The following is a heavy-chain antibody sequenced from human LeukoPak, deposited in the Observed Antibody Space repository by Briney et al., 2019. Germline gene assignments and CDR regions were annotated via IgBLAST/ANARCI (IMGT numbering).Heavy chain of an antibody. CDR3: AKGPLRGTAAAIDY. Sequence: GGSLRLSCTASGFSFNNYGMHWVRQAPGKGLEWVAVISYDGRNIHYPDSVKGRFTISRDISTDTLWLQMDSLRTEDTAVYYCAKGPLRGTAAAIDYWGQGTLVTVSS. CDR2: ISYDGRNI. V-gene: IGHV3-30*18. J-gene: IGHJ4*02. CDR1: GFSFNNYG. D-gene: IGHD2-2*01.